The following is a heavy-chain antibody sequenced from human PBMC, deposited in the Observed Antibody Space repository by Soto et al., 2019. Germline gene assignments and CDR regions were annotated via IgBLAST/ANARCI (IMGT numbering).Heavy chain of an antibody. V-gene: IGHV1-18*01. Sequence: QVQLVQSGTEVKKPGASVKVSCKASGYTFTTYGISWVRQAPGQGLEWMGWISAYNRDTNYAQKLQGRVFLTTDTSTTTAYMELRSLRSDDTAVYYCARDLQHMTTVTTGAYWGQGTLVTVSS. J-gene: IGHJ4*02. CDR2: ISAYNRDT. CDR1: GYTFTTYG. CDR3: ARDLQHMTTVTTGAY. D-gene: IGHD4-17*01.